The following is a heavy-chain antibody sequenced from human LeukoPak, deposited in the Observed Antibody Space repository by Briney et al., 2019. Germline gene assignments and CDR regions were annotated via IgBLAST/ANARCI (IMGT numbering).Heavy chain of an antibody. D-gene: IGHD6-19*01. CDR1: GFTFSKYW. CDR2: INTDGTVT. V-gene: IGHV3-74*01. Sequence: PRGSPRLSCAASGFTFSKYWMLWVRQAPGKGLESVSRINTDGTVTTYADSVKGRFTVSRDNADNTMFLQMNSVRDEDTAVYYCATKQWLAPPPDSWGQGTPVTVSS. J-gene: IGHJ4*02. CDR3: ATKQWLAPPPDS.